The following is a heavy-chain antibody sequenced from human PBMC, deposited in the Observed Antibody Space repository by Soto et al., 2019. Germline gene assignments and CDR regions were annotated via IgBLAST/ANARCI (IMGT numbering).Heavy chain of an antibody. D-gene: IGHD4-4*01. CDR2: ISGSGGST. J-gene: IGHJ4*02. V-gene: IGHV3-23*01. CDR3: AKFGDYSNLYYFDY. Sequence: GGSLRLSCAASGFTFSSYAMSWVRQAPGKGLEWISAISGSGGSTYYADSVKGRFTISRDNSKNTLYLQMNSLRAEDTAVYYCAKFGDYSNLYYFDYWGQGTLVTVSS. CDR1: GFTFSSYA.